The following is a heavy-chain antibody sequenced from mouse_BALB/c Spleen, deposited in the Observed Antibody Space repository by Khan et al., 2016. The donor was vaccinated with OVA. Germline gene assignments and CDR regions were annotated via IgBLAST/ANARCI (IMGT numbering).Heavy chain of an antibody. D-gene: IGHD1-2*01. Sequence: QIQLVQSGPELKKPGETVRISCKASGYTFTTAGIQWVQKMPGKGLKWIGWINTHSGVPKYAEDFKGRFAFPLEISVNTAYLQITNLKNEDTATYFCARGGAACDRDGEGAMEYWGQGTLVTVSS. V-gene: IGHV9-4*02. CDR2: INTHSGVP. CDR3: ARGGAACDRDGEGAMEY. CDR1: GYTFTTAG. J-gene: IGHJ4*01.